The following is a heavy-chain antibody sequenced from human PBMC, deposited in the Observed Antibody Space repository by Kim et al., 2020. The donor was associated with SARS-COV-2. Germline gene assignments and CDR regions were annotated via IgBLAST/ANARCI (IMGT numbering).Heavy chain of an antibody. D-gene: IGHD3-16*01. Sequence: GGSLRLSCAASGFTFSSYGMHWVRQAPGKGLEWVAVISYDGSNKYYADSVKGRFTISRDNSKNTLYLQMNSLRAEDTAVYYCAKLALYDEEDYWGQGTLVTVSS. CDR3: AKLALYDEEDY. V-gene: IGHV3-30*18. CDR2: ISYDGSNK. J-gene: IGHJ4*02. CDR1: GFTFSSYG.